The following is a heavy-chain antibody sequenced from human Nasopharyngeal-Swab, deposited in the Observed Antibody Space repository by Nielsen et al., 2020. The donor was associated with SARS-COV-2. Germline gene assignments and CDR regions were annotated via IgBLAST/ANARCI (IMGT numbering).Heavy chain of an antibody. J-gene: IGHJ4*02. Sequence: GRSLRLSCAVSGFTFSTFWMTWVRQAPGKGLEWVANIKEDGSQKYYLDSVKGRFTISRDNAKNSLYLQMNSLRAEDTAVYYCARDGDYSGWELTDYWGQGTLVTVSS. CDR1: GFTFSTFW. CDR2: IKEDGSQK. D-gene: IGHD1-26*01. CDR3: ARDGDYSGWELTDY. V-gene: IGHV3-7*01.